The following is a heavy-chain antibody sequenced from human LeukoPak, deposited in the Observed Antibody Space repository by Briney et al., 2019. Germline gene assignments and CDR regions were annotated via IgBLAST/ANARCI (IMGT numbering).Heavy chain of an antibody. V-gene: IGHV1-18*01. Sequence: GASVKVSCKASGYTFRSYGVIWVRQAPGQGLEWMGWTSAFTGNTKYAQRFQGRLTMTTDTSTSTAYMELRSLRSDDTAVYYCARDWAELSYSDVLAGFYSYWGQGTLVTVSS. J-gene: IGHJ4*02. CDR2: TSAFTGNT. CDR3: ARDWAELSYSDVLAGFYSY. CDR1: GYTFRSYG. D-gene: IGHD3-9*01.